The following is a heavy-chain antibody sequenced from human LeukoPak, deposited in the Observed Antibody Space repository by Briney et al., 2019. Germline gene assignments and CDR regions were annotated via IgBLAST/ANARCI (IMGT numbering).Heavy chain of an antibody. V-gene: IGHV1-8*03. CDR2: INPNIGDR. CDR1: GYTFTNYH. Sequence: ASVKVSCKASGYTFTNYHINWVRQAPGQGLEWMGWINPNIGDRGYAQKFQGRVSITSDTSIRTAYMELGSLRSEDTAVYFCARTTSLTASGYDYWGQGTLVTVSS. CDR3: ARTTSLTASGYDY. J-gene: IGHJ4*02. D-gene: IGHD4-17*01.